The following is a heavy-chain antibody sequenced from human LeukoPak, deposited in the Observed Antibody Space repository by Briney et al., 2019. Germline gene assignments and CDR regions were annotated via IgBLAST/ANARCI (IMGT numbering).Heavy chain of an antibody. J-gene: IGHJ6*02. D-gene: IGHD6-6*01. CDR3: AREAYSSSFLTKHYSYYGMDV. CDR2: IIPILGIA. Sequence: SVKVSCKASGGTFSSYTISWVRQAPGQGLEWMGRIIPILGIANYGQKFQGRVTITADKSTSTAYMELSSLRSEDTAVYYCAREAYSSSFLTKHYSYYGMDVWGQGTTVTVSS. V-gene: IGHV1-69*04. CDR1: GGTFSSYT.